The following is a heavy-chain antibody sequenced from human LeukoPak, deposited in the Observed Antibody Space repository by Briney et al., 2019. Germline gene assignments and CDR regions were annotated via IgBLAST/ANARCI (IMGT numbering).Heavy chain of an antibody. D-gene: IGHD6-19*01. CDR1: GFTFSSYG. CDR2: IKQDESEK. V-gene: IGHV3-7*01. J-gene: IGHJ4*02. CDR3: ARGNLFTGWYDLYYFDY. Sequence: GGSLRLSCAASGFTFSSYGMSWVRQAPGKGLEWVANIKQDESEKYYVESVKGRFTISRDNAKNSLYLQMNSLRAEDTAVYHCARGNLFTGWYDLYYFDYWGQGTLVTVSS.